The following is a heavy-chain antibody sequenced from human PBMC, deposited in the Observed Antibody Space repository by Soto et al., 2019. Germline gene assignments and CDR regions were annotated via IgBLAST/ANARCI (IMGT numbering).Heavy chain of an antibody. J-gene: IGHJ4*01. CDR3: ARSGYGSSDFDH. D-gene: IGHD6-13*01. V-gene: IGHV3-15*01. Sequence: GGSLRLSCAASGFTFSNAWMSWVRQAPGKGLEWVGRIKSKTDGGTTDYAAPVKGRFTISRDDSKNTLYLQMNSLKTEDTAVYYCARSGYGSSDFDHWGQGTLVTVSS. CDR1: GFTFSNAW. CDR2: IKSKTDGGTT.